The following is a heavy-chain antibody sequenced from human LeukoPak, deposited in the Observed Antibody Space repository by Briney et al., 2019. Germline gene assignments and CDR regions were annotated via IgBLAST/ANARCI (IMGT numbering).Heavy chain of an antibody. D-gene: IGHD1-26*01. J-gene: IGHJ4*02. Sequence: GGSLXXSCAASGFTFSSYSMNWVRQAPGKGLEWVSSISSSSIYIYYADSVKGRFTISRENAKNSMYMQMNSQRAEDTAVYYCAKDAGEWELDYWGQGTLVTISS. V-gene: IGHV3-21*04. CDR1: GFTFSSYS. CDR3: AKDAGEWELDY. CDR2: ISSSSIYI.